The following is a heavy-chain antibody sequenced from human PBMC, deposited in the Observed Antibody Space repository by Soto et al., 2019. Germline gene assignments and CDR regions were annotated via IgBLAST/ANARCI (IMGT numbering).Heavy chain of an antibody. CDR3: ARVSRIAAAGPYYYYGMDV. Sequence: VASVKVSCKASGYTFTGYYMHWVRQAPGQGLEWMGWINPNSGGTNYAQKFQGWVTMTRDTSISTAYMELSRLRSDDTAVYYCARVSRIAAAGPYYYYGMDVWGQGTTVTVSS. V-gene: IGHV1-2*04. J-gene: IGHJ6*02. CDR1: GYTFTGYY. CDR2: INPNSGGT. D-gene: IGHD6-13*01.